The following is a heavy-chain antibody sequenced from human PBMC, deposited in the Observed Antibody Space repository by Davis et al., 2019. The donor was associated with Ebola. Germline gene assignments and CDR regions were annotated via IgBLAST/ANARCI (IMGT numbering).Heavy chain of an antibody. V-gene: IGHV3-23*01. Sequence: GGSLRLSCAASGFTFSSYAMSWVRQAPGKGLEWVSAISGSGGSTYYADSVKGRFTISRDNSKNTLYLQMNSLRAEDTAVYYCAKDVDTAMALYYYGMDVWGQGTTVTVSS. CDR2: ISGSGGST. CDR3: AKDVDTAMALYYYGMDV. CDR1: GFTFSSYA. J-gene: IGHJ6*02. D-gene: IGHD5-18*01.